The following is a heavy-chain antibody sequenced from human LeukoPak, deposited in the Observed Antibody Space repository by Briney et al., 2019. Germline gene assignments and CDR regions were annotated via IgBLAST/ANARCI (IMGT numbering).Heavy chain of an antibody. CDR1: GFTFSSYG. V-gene: IGHV3-30*02. CDR2: IRYDGSNK. CDR3: AKEGPKRYDSSGYYSYYYYYYMDV. Sequence: PGGSLRLSCAASGFTFSSYGMHWVRQAPGKGLEWVAFIRYDGSNKYYADSVKGRFTISRDNSKNTLYLQMNSLRAEDTAEYYCAKEGPKRYDSSGYYSYYYYYYMDVWGKGTTVTVSS. D-gene: IGHD3-22*01. J-gene: IGHJ6*03.